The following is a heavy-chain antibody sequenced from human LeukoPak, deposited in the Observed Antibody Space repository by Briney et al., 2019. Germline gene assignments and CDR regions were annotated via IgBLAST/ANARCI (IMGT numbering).Heavy chain of an antibody. CDR1: GYSISSGYY. D-gene: IGHD5-18*01. CDR3: ARVAAMAEGYYYYYMDV. V-gene: IGHV4-38-2*02. Sequence: SETLSLTCTDSGYSISSGYYWGWIRQPPGKGLEWIGSIYHSGSTYYNPSLKSRVTISVDTSKNQFSLKLSSVTAADTAVYYCARVAAMAEGYYYYYMDVWGKGTTVTVSS. CDR2: IYHSGST. J-gene: IGHJ6*03.